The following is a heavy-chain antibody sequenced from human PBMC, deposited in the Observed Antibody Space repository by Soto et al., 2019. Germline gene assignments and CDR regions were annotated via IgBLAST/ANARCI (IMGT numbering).Heavy chain of an antibody. V-gene: IGHV3-53*02. J-gene: IGHJ6*02. D-gene: IGHD3-16*01. CDR3: ARDHRGEYDYVWGRESYYYYGMDV. CDR2: IYSGGST. Sequence: EVQLVETGGGLIQPGGSLRLSCAASGFTVSSNYMSWVRQAPGKGLEWVSVIYSGGSTYYADSVKGRFTISRDNSKNTLYLQMNSLRAEDTAVYYCARDHRGEYDYVWGRESYYYYGMDVWGQGTTVTVSS. CDR1: GFTVSSNY.